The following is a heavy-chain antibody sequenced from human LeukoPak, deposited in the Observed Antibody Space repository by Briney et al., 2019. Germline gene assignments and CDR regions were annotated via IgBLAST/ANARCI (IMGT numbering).Heavy chain of an antibody. Sequence: GGSLRLSCAVSGITLSNYGMSWVRQVPGKGLEWVAGISGSGGSTNYAASVKGRFTISRDSRKNTLFLQMNSLGAEDTAVYFCAKRDVVIRVILVGFHKEAYYFDSWGQGVLVTVSS. CDR2: ISGSGGST. CDR1: GITLSNYG. CDR3: AKRDVVIRVILVGFHKEAYYFDS. V-gene: IGHV3-23*01. D-gene: IGHD2-21*01. J-gene: IGHJ4*02.